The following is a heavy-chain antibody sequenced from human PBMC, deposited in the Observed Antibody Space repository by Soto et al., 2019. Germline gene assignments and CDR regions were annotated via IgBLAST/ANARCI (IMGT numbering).Heavy chain of an antibody. D-gene: IGHD6-19*01. J-gene: IGHJ5*02. CDR2: INQGGSET. Sequence: GGSLRLSCGASGFAFGSYWMGWVRQAPVKGLEWVAYINQGGSETYHVDSVRGRFTVSRDNARNSLDLQMNSLRADDTAVYYCASGSLYSSVWLNWFDPWGRGTLVTVSS. CDR3: ASGSLYSSVWLNWFDP. V-gene: IGHV3-7*03. CDR1: GFAFGSYW.